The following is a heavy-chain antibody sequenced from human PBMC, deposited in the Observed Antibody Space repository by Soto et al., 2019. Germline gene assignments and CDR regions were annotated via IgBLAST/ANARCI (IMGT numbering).Heavy chain of an antibody. CDR2: ISSSTSHT. CDR1: GFTFSDYY. V-gene: IGHV3-11*05. CDR3: ARGRGAAADYFDF. D-gene: IGHD6-13*01. J-gene: IGHJ4*02. Sequence: QVQLVESGGGLVKPGGSLRLSCAVSGFTFSDYYMTWIRQAPGKGLEWVSYISSSTSHTNYADSVKGRFTISRDNAKNSLFLQMNSLRAEDKAGYYCARGRGAAADYFDFWGQGTLVTVSS.